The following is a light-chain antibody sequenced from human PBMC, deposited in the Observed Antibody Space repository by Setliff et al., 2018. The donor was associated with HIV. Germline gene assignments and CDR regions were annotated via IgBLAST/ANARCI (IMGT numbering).Light chain of an antibody. Sequence: DIQMTRSPSTLSASVGDRLTITCRASQSISTWLAWYQQKAGKAPKLLIYKASNLESGVPSRFSGSGSGTEFTLTISSLQPDDFASYYCQQYKSYPTFGQGTKVDIK. V-gene: IGKV1-5*03. CDR3: QQYKSYPT. J-gene: IGKJ1*01. CDR1: QSISTW. CDR2: KAS.